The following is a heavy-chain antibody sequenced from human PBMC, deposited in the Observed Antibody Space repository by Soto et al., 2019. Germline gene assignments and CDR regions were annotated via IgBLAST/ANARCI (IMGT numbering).Heavy chain of an antibody. Sequence: SETLSLTCTVSGGSISSYYWSWIRQPPGKGLEWIGYIYYSGSTNYNPSLKSRVTISVDTSKNQFSLKLSSVTAADTAVYYCARVRLDTAMDDYGMDVWGQGTTVTVSS. CDR3: ARVRLDTAMDDYGMDV. CDR1: GGSISSYY. V-gene: IGHV4-59*08. J-gene: IGHJ6*02. CDR2: IYYSGST. D-gene: IGHD5-18*01.